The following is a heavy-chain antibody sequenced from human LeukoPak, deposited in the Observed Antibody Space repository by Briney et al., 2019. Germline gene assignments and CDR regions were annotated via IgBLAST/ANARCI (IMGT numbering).Heavy chain of an antibody. CDR3: AKPPYGDYYYYMDV. J-gene: IGHJ6*03. Sequence: GGSLRLSCVASGFTFRLFGMHWVRQAPGKGLEWVSFIRFDGSNTYHADSVKGRFTISRDNSKNTLYLQMNSLRAEDTAVYYCAKPPYGDYYYYMDVWGKGTTVTISS. CDR1: GFTFRLFG. V-gene: IGHV3-30*02. CDR2: IRFDGSNT. D-gene: IGHD4-17*01.